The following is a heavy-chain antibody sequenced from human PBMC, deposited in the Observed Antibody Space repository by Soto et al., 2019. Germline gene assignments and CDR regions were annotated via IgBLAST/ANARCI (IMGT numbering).Heavy chain of an antibody. D-gene: IGHD1-1*01. Sequence: SVKVSCKASGGTFSSYAISWVRQAPGQGLEWMGGIIPIFGTANYAQKFQGRVTITADESTSTAYMELSSLSSEDTAVYYCAGWLERQNAFDIWGQGTMVTVSS. J-gene: IGHJ3*02. CDR2: IIPIFGTA. CDR1: GGTFSSYA. V-gene: IGHV1-69*13. CDR3: AGWLERQNAFDI.